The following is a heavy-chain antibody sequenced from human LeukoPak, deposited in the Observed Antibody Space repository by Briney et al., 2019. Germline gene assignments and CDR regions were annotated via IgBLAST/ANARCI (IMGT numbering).Heavy chain of an antibody. CDR3: ARGDYYDSSTPGSDAFDI. V-gene: IGHV4-39*07. CDR1: GVSISSSSYY. Sequence: SETLSLTCNVSGVSISSSSYYWGWIRQPPGKGLEWIGSIYSSGSTYYNSSLKSRVTISVDTSKNQFSLKLSSVTAADTAVYYCARGDYYDSSTPGSDAFDIWGQGTMVTVSS. J-gene: IGHJ3*02. CDR2: IYSSGST. D-gene: IGHD3-22*01.